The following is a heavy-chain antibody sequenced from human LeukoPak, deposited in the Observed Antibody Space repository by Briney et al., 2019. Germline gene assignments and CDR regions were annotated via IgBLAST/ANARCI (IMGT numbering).Heavy chain of an antibody. CDR1: GFTFSSYD. V-gene: IGHV3-13*01. D-gene: IGHD3-22*01. CDR2: IGTAGDT. Sequence: PGGSLRLSCAASGFTFSSYDMHWVRQATGKGLEWVSAIGTAGDTYYPGSVKGRFTISRENAKNSLYLQMNSLRAGDTAVYYCAFQYYDSSGYYHFFDYWGQGTLVTVSS. CDR3: AFQYYDSSGYYHFFDY. J-gene: IGHJ4*02.